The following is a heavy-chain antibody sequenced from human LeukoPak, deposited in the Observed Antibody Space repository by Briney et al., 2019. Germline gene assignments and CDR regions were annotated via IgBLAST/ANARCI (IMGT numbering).Heavy chain of an antibody. J-gene: IGHJ6*02. CDR3: ARAWLGDLPTHYYYYGMDV. D-gene: IGHD3-10*01. CDR2: IIPILGIA. Sequence: SVKVSCKASGGTFSSHTISWVRQAPGQGLEWMGRIIPILGIANYAQKFQGRVTITADKSTSTAYMELSSLRSEDTAVYYCARAWLGDLPTHYYYYGMDVWGQGTTVTVSS. CDR1: GGTFSSHT. V-gene: IGHV1-69*02.